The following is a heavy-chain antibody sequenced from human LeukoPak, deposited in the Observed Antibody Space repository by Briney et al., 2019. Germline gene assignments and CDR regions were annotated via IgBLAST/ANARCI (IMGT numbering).Heavy chain of an antibody. D-gene: IGHD1-26*01. J-gene: IGHJ4*02. V-gene: IGHV1-2*02. CDR1: GYTFTGYY. Sequence: ASVKVSCKASGYTFTGYYMHWVRQAPGQGLEWMGWINPNSGGTNYAQKFRGRVTMTRDTSISTAYMELSRLRSDDTAVYYCARETVIVGADYFDYWGQGTLVTVSS. CDR2: INPNSGGT. CDR3: ARETVIVGADYFDY.